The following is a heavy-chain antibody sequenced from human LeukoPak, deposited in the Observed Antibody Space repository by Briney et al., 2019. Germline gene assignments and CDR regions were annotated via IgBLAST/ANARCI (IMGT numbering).Heavy chain of an antibody. Sequence: PGRSLRLSCAASGFPFSSYGMHWVRQAPGKGLEWVAVKSYDGSNKYYAHSVKGRFTISRDNSKNTLYLQMNSLRAEDTAVYYCAKSSGGYYYYDGMDVWGQGTTVTVSS. CDR2: KSYDGSNK. CDR1: GFPFSSYG. V-gene: IGHV3-30*18. D-gene: IGHD3-3*01. J-gene: IGHJ6*02. CDR3: AKSSGGYYYYDGMDV.